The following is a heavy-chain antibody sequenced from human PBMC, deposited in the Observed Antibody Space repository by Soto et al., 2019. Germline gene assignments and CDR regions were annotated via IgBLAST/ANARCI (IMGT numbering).Heavy chain of an antibody. Sequence: SETLSLTCTVSGGSISSSSYYWGWIRQPPGKGLEWIGSIYYSGSTYYNPSLKSRVTISVDTSKNQFSLKLSSVTAADTAVYYCARQTNSGYDWRRGGEGPDYWGQGTLVTVSS. V-gene: IGHV4-39*01. J-gene: IGHJ4*02. CDR3: ARQTNSGYDWRRGGEGPDY. D-gene: IGHD5-12*01. CDR2: IYYSGST. CDR1: GGSISSSSYY.